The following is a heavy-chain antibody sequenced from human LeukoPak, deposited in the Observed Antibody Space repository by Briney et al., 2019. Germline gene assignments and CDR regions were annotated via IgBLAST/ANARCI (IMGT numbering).Heavy chain of an antibody. V-gene: IGHV1-18*01. Sequence: ASVKVSCKASGYTFTSYGISWVRQARGQGREWMGWISAYNGNTNYAQKLQGRVTMTTDTSTSTAYMELRSLRSDDTAVYSCARGRGITIFDPEENWFDPWGQGTLVTVSS. D-gene: IGHD3-3*01. CDR3: ARGRGITIFDPEENWFDP. J-gene: IGHJ5*02. CDR2: ISAYNGNT. CDR1: GYTFTSYG.